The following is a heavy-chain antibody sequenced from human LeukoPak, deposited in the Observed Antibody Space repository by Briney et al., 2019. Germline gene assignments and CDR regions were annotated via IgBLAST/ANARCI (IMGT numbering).Heavy chain of an antibody. CDR1: GYTFTSYG. V-gene: IGHV1-2*02. J-gene: IGHJ4*02. D-gene: IGHD3-10*01. Sequence: ASVKVSRKASGYTFTSYGISWVRQAPGQGLEWMGWINPNSGGTNYAQKFQGRVTMTRDTSISTAYMELSRLRSDDTAVYYCARGARGVIILLFDYWGQGTLVTVSS. CDR2: INPNSGGT. CDR3: ARGARGVIILLFDY.